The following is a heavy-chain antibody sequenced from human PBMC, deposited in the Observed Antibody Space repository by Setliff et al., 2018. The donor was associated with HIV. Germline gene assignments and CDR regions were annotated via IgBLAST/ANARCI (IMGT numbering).Heavy chain of an antibody. CDR1: GYTLAELS. D-gene: IGHD5-12*01. J-gene: IGHJ3*02. Sequence: ASVKVSCKVSGYTLAELSIHWVRQAPGKGLEWMGGFDPEDVETVYAQKFQGRVTMTEDTSTDTAYMELSSLRSEDTAVYYCARYRPNHPQNAFDIWGQGTMVTVSS. CDR2: FDPEDVET. V-gene: IGHV1-24*01. CDR3: ARYRPNHPQNAFDI.